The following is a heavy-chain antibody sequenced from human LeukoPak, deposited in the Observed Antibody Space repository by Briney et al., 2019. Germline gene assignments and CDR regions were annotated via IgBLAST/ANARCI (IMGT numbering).Heavy chain of an antibody. CDR3: ARDHNWGPDY. Sequence: GASVKVSCKASGYTFIAYYMHWLRQAPGQGLEWMGWINANTGVTHYAVKFQGRVTITRDTSISTVYMDLSSLQSDDTAVYYCARDHNWGPDYWGQGTLVLVSS. CDR1: GYTFIAYY. J-gene: IGHJ4*02. V-gene: IGHV1-2*02. CDR2: INANTGVT. D-gene: IGHD7-27*01.